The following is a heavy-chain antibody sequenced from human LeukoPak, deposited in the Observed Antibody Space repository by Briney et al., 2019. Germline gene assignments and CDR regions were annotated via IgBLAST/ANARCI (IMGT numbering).Heavy chain of an antibody. CDR1: GFTFSSYG. Sequence: GGSLRLSCAASGFTFSSYGMHWVRQAPGRGLEWVAVIWYDGSNKYNADSVKGRFTISRERSKKTLYLQMNSLRVEDAGVYYCARDVLYCSSISCYYYGMDVWGQGTTVTVSS. D-gene: IGHD2-2*01. CDR2: IWYDGSNK. CDR3: ARDVLYCSSISCYYYGMDV. J-gene: IGHJ6*02. V-gene: IGHV3-33*01.